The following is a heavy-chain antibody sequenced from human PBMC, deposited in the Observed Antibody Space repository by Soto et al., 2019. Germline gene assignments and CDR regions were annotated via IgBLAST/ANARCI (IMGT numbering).Heavy chain of an antibody. CDR3: AREWSYRGNDF. CDR1: GGSISGHY. CDR2: IYPSGST. Sequence: PSETLSLTCTVSGGSISGHYWSWIRQSAGKGLEWIGRIYPSGSTDYNPSLNSRVTMSLDMSKNQFPLDLTSVTAADTAVYFCAREWSYRGNDFWGRGTLVTVSS. J-gene: IGHJ4*02. D-gene: IGHD5-12*01. V-gene: IGHV4-4*07.